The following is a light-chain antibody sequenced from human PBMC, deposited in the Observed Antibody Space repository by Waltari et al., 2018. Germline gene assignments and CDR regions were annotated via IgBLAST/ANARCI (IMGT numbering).Light chain of an antibody. CDR3: QQFNAYPLT. CDR2: AAS. CDR1: QGISGS. Sequence: DIQLTQSPSFLSASVGDRVTITCRASQGISGSLAWYQQRPGKGPKLLIYAASTWESGVPSRFSGSGSGADFTLTISSLQPEDFATYFCQQFNAYPLTFGGGTKVEI. V-gene: IGKV1-9*01. J-gene: IGKJ4*01.